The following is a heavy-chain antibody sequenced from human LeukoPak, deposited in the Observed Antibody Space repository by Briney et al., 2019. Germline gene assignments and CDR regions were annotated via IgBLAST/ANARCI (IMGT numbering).Heavy chain of an antibody. J-gene: IGHJ6*02. CDR1: GFTFSDHY. V-gene: IGHV3-72*01. Sequence: GGSLRLSCATSGFTFSDHYMDWVRQAPGKGLEWVARIRNKANSYSTEYAASVKGRFTISRDDSRPSLYLLMNSLKTEDTAVYYCAASVVSSYHYNMDVWGQGTTVTVSS. CDR2: IRNKANSYST. D-gene: IGHD2-21*01. CDR3: AASVVSSYHYNMDV.